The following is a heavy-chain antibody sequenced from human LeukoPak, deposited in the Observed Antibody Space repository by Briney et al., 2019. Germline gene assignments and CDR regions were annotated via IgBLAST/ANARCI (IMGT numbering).Heavy chain of an antibody. J-gene: IGHJ4*02. V-gene: IGHV4-31*03. CDR1: AGSISSGGYY. Sequence: SRTLSLTCTVSAGSISSGGYYWSSIRQHPGGGLECIRNIYYSGSTYYNPSLKSRVTISVDTSKNQFYLKLSSVTAADTAVYYCARGRPVDYWGQGTLVTVSS. CDR3: ARGRPVDY. CDR2: IYYSGST.